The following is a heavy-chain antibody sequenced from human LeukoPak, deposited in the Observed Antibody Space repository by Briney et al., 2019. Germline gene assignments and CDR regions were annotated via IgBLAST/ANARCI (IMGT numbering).Heavy chain of an antibody. Sequence: GASVKVSCKASGYIFTNHAINWVRQAPGQGLEWMGWINTYTGNPTYAQGFTGRFVFSLDTSVSTAYLQISSLKAEDTAVYYCARWPVGATSNFDYWGQGTLVTVSS. D-gene: IGHD1-26*01. CDR3: ARWPVGATSNFDY. J-gene: IGHJ4*02. CDR1: GYIFTNHA. V-gene: IGHV7-4-1*02. CDR2: INTYTGNP.